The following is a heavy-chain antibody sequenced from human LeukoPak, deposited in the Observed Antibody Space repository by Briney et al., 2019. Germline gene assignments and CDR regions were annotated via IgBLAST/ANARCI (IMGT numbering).Heavy chain of an antibody. CDR2: IYYSGST. J-gene: IGHJ4*02. D-gene: IGHD6-6*01. CDR3: ASASSSSYIDY. V-gene: IGHV4-39*07. CDR1: GGSISSSSYY. Sequence: PSETLSLTCFVSGGSISSSSYYWGWIRQPPGKGLEWIGSIYYSGSTYYNPSLKSRVTISVDTSKNQFSLKVSSVTAADTAVYYCASASSSSYIDYWGQGTLVTVSS.